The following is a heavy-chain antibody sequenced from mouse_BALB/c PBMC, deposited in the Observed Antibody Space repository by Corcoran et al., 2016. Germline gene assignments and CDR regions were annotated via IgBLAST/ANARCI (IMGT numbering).Heavy chain of an antibody. D-gene: IGHD2-10*02. CDR3: AIVRYGNYWYFDV. J-gene: IGHJ1*01. V-gene: IGHV3-6*02. CDR2: ISYDGSN. CDR1: GYSITSGYY. Sequence: DVQLQESGPGLVKPSQSLSLTCSVTGYSITSGYYWNWIRQFPGNKLEWMGYISYDGSNNYNPSLKNRISLTRDTSKNQFFLKLNSVTTEDTATYYCAIVRYGNYWYFDVWGAGTTVTVSS.